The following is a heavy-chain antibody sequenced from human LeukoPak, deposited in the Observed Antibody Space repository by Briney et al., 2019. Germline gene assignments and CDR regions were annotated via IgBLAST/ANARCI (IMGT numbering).Heavy chain of an antibody. CDR1: GFTFSSYE. V-gene: IGHV3-48*03. CDR2: ISSSGSTI. J-gene: IGHJ4*02. D-gene: IGHD3-10*01. CDR3: AKGGFGRPFDY. Sequence: SGGSVRLSCAASGFTFSSYEMNWVRQAPGKGLEWVSYISSSGSTIYYADSVKGRFTISRDNAKNSLYLQMNSLRAEDTAVYYCAKGGFGRPFDYWGQGTLVTVSS.